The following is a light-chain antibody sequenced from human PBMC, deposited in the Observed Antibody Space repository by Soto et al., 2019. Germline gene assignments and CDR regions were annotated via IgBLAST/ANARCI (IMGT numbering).Light chain of an antibody. J-gene: IGKJ5*01. Sequence: DFVMTQSPLSLPVTPGEPASISCTSSQSLLHTNGYTFLDWYLQKPGQSPQLLIYLGSNRASGVPDRFSGSGSGTHFTLTISNLQPEDFATYYCQHIYSIPITFGQGTRLEIK. V-gene: IGKV2-28*01. CDR3: QHIYSIPIT. CDR1: QSLLHTNGYTF. CDR2: LGS.